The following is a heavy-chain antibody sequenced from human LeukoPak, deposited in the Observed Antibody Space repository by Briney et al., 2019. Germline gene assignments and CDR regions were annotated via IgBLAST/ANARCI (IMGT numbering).Heavy chain of an antibody. CDR2: INRDGRAT. J-gene: IGHJ3*02. Sequence: GGSLRLSCAASGFAFRNYWMHWVRQGPGKGLLWVSRINRDGRATSYADSVKGRFTISRDNAKNTLYLQMNSLRVEDTALYYCAREDSSGAFDIWGQGTMVTVSS. D-gene: IGHD3-22*01. CDR1: GFAFRNYW. V-gene: IGHV3-74*01. CDR3: AREDSSGAFDI.